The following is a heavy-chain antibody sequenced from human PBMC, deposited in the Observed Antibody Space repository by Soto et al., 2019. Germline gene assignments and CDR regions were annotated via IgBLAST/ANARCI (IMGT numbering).Heavy chain of an antibody. Sequence: EVQLVESGGGLVQPGGSLRLSCAASGFTFTSNSMNWVRQAPGQGLEWISYITSSSSTIYYADSVKGRFTISRDNAKNSLYLPMNSLRDDDTAVYYCARGRVGTAYLDYWGQGALVTVSS. CDR2: ITSSSSTI. CDR1: GFTFTSNS. V-gene: IGHV3-48*02. J-gene: IGHJ4*02. CDR3: ARGRVGTAYLDY. D-gene: IGHD2-21*02.